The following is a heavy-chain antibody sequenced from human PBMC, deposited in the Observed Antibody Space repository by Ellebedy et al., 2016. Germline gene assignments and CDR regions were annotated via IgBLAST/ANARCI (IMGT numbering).Heavy chain of an antibody. J-gene: IGHJ3*01. CDR1: GFSVSSND. Sequence: GGSLRLXCAASGFSVSSNDMSWVRQAPGKGLELVSLIYSGGTSYYADSVKGRFTISRDNSKKTLYLQMSGLGAEDTAVYYCVTRHNGAFDFWGQGTMVTVSS. D-gene: IGHD1-14*01. CDR3: VTRHNGAFDF. CDR2: IYSGGTS. V-gene: IGHV3-53*01.